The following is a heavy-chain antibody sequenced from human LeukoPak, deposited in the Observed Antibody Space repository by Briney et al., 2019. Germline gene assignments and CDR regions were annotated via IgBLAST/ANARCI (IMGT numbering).Heavy chain of an antibody. CDR1: GGSISSYY. D-gene: IGHD4-17*01. CDR3: ARVGDYGDYVSWFDP. CDR2: IYNSGST. Sequence: SETLSLTCTVSGGSISSYYWSWIRQPPGKGLEGIGYIYNSGSTNYNPSLKSRVTISVDTSKNQFSLKMSSVTAADTAVYCARVGDYGDYVSWFDPWGQGTLVTVSS. V-gene: IGHV4-59*08. J-gene: IGHJ5*02.